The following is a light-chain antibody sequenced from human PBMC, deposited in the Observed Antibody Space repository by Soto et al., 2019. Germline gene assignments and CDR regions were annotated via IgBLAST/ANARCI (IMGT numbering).Light chain of an antibody. CDR2: KVS. V-gene: IGKV2-30*01. Sequence: DVAMTQSPLSLPVTLGQPASISCRSSQSLTYSDGNTYLNWFHLRPGQSPRRLIYKVSNRDSGGPYRXXGIGSGTDFTLKISRVEAEDVGVYYCMQGTHWPPYTFGQGTKLEIK. J-gene: IGKJ2*01. CDR3: MQGTHWPPYT. CDR1: QSLTYSDGNTY.